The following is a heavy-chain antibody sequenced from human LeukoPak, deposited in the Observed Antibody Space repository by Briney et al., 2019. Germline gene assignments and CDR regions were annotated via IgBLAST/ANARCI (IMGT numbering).Heavy chain of an antibody. J-gene: IGHJ5*02. CDR1: GFTFSPYS. CDR2: ISSSSSYI. D-gene: IGHD3-9*01. V-gene: IGHV3-21*01. CDR3: ARDVDRRDDP. Sequence: PGGSLRLSCAASGFTFSPYSMNWVRQAPGKGLEWVSFISSSSSYIYYADSVKGRFTISRDNAKKSLFLQMNNLRAEDTAVYYCARDVDRRDDPWGQGILVTVSS.